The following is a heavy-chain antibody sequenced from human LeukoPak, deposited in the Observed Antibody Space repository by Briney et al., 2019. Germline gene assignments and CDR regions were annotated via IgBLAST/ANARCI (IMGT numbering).Heavy chain of an antibody. CDR2: IYYSGST. Sequence: SETLSLTCTVSGGSISSYYWSWIRQPPGKGLEWIGYIYYSGSTNYDPSLKSRVTISVDTSKNQFSLKLSSVTAADTAVYYCARVGDYYDSSGYPRYYFDYWGQGTLVTVSS. J-gene: IGHJ4*02. D-gene: IGHD3-22*01. V-gene: IGHV4-59*01. CDR3: ARVGDYYDSSGYPRYYFDY. CDR1: GGSISSYY.